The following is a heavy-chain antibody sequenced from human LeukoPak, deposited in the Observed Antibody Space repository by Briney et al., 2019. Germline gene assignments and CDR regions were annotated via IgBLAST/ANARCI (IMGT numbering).Heavy chain of an antibody. CDR1: GYSFINYW. V-gene: IGHV5-51*01. D-gene: IGHD6-19*01. J-gene: IGHJ4*02. Sequence: GESLQISCQGSGYSFINYWIGGGRQMPGKGLGWMGIIYPGDSDTRYSPSFQGQVTISADKSISTAYLQWSSLKASDTAMYYCATSYTGAWKYWGQGTLVTVSS. CDR3: ATSYTGAWKY. CDR2: IYPGDSDT.